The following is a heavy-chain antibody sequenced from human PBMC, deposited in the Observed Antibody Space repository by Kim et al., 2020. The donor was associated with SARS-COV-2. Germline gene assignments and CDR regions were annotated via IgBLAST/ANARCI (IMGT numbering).Heavy chain of an antibody. D-gene: IGHD6-19*01. CDR1: GYSFSNYW. Sequence: GESLKISCTGSGYSFSNYWIGWVRQTPGKGLEWMGIIYPGDSDTRYSPSFQGQVTISADKSITIAYLQRSSLKASDTALYYRAILLAATEQFDYWGQGTLDTVPT. CDR2: IYPGDSDT. J-gene: IGHJ4*02. V-gene: IGHV5-51*01. CDR3: AILLAATEQFDY.